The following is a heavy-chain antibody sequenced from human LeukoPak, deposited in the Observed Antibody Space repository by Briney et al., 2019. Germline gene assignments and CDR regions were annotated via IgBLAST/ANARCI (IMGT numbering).Heavy chain of an antibody. CDR3: ARIGYCSSTSCLGFDY. J-gene: IGHJ4*02. D-gene: IGHD2-2*01. V-gene: IGHV3-21*01. Sequence: GGSLRLSCAASGFTFSSYSMNWVRQAPGKGLEWVSSISSSCSYIYYADSVKGRFTISRDNAKNSLYLQMNSLRAEDTAVYYCARIGYCSSTSCLGFDYWGQGTLVTVSS. CDR2: ISSSCSYI. CDR1: GFTFSSYS.